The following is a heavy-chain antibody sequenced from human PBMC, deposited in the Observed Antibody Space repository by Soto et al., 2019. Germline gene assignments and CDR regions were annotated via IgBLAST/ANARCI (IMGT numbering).Heavy chain of an antibody. CDR3: ARGLYLKYGHDY. CDR1: GFTFNNYW. V-gene: IGHV3-74*01. Sequence: VQLVESGGGLVQTGGSLRLSCAASGFTFNNYWMHWVRQAPGKGLVGVSRINGDGRTTNYADSVKGRFTISRDNAQNTLYLQMNSLRAEDTAVYYCARGLYLKYGHDYWGQGTLVTVSS. CDR2: INGDGRTT. J-gene: IGHJ4*02. D-gene: IGHD2-2*01.